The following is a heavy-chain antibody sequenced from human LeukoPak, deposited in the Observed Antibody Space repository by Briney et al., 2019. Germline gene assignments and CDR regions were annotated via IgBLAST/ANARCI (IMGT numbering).Heavy chain of an antibody. CDR1: GFTFSSYW. CDR2: INQDGSEK. CDR3: ARQTAAATVHAFHI. Sequence: GSLRLSCAASGFTFSSYWMYWVRQAPGKGLEWVANINQDGSEKYYVDSLKGRFTISRDNAKNSLYLQMNSLRAGDTALYYCARQTAAATVHAFHIWGQGTVVTVSS. D-gene: IGHD6-13*01. V-gene: IGHV3-7*01. J-gene: IGHJ3*02.